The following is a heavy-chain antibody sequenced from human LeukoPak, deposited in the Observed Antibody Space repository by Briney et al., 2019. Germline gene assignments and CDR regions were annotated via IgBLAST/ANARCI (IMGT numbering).Heavy chain of an antibody. Sequence: SETLSLTCTVSGGSISSYYWSWIRQPPGKGLEWIGYIYYSGSTNYNPSLKSRVTISVDTSKNQFSLKLSSVTAADTAVYYCARHQEWHDAFDIWGQGTMVTVSS. CDR1: GGSISSYY. D-gene: IGHD2-8*01. V-gene: IGHV4-59*08. CDR3: ARHQEWHDAFDI. J-gene: IGHJ3*02. CDR2: IYYSGST.